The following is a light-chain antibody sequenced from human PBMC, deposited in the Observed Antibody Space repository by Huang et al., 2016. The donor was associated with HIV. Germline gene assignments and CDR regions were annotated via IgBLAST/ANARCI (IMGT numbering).Light chain of an antibody. V-gene: IGKV3-15*01. CDR3: QQYNNWPRT. Sequence: EIVMTQSPATRSVSPGERATLSCRASQGISSNLAWYKQKPGQAPGLLISGASTRATGIPARFSGSGSGTEFTLTISSLQSEDFAVYYCQQYNNWPRTFGQGTKVEIK. CDR1: QGISSN. CDR2: GAS. J-gene: IGKJ1*01.